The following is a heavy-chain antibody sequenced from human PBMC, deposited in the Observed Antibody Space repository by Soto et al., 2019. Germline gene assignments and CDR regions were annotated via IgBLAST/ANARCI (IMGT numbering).Heavy chain of an antibody. Sequence: ASVKVSCKASGYAFTSYGISWVRQAPGQGLEWMGWISAYNGNTNYAQKLQGRVTMTTDTSTSTAYMELRSLRSDDTAVYYCARCRNYYDSSGDLYYFDYWGQGTLVTVSS. CDR3: ARCRNYYDSSGDLYYFDY. D-gene: IGHD3-22*01. CDR1: GYAFTSYG. V-gene: IGHV1-18*04. CDR2: ISAYNGNT. J-gene: IGHJ4*02.